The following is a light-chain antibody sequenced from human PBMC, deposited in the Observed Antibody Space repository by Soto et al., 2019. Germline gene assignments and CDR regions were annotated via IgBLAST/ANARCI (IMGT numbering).Light chain of an antibody. J-gene: IGLJ2*01. CDR1: ISDVGGYNY. CDR2: EVT. Sequence: QSALTQPPSASVSPGQSVTISCTGTISDVGGYNYVSWYQQHPGKAPKLMIYEVTKRPSGVPDRFSASKSGNTASLTVSGLQAEDEADYYCSSYAGSSDFVIFGGGTKLTVL. V-gene: IGLV2-8*01. CDR3: SSYAGSSDFVI.